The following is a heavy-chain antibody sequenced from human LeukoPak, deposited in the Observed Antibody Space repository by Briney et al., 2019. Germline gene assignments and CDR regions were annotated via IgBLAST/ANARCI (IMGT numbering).Heavy chain of an antibody. CDR3: ASPPRGASGDYGGEGTYYFDY. V-gene: IGHV1-69*13. J-gene: IGHJ4*02. CDR2: IIPIFGTA. CDR1: GGTFSSYA. Sequence: SVKVSCKASGGTFSSYAISWVRQAPGQGLEWMGGIIPIFGTANYAQKFQGRVTITADESTSTAYMELSSLRSEDTAMYYCASPPRGASGDYGGEGTYYFDYWGQGTLVIVSS. D-gene: IGHD4-17*01.